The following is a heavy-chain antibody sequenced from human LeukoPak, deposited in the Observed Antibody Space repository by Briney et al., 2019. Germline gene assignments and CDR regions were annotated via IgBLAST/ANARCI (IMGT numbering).Heavy chain of an antibody. D-gene: IGHD3-3*01. CDR1: GYTFTGYY. CDR2: VNPNSGDT. V-gene: IGHV1-2*02. Sequence: ASVKVSCKASGYTFTGYYMHWVRQAPGQGLEWTGRVNPNSGDTNYAQRFQGRVTMTRDTSISTAYMELSRLTSDDTAVYYCSTAFGMMDFDYWGQGTLVTVSS. CDR3: STAFGMMDFDY. J-gene: IGHJ4*02.